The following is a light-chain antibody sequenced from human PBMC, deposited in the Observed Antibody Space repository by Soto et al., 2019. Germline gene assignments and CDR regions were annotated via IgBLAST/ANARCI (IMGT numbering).Light chain of an antibody. CDR3: QQYKSYPRT. J-gene: IGKJ1*01. CDR2: KAS. Sequence: DIQMTQSPSTLSASVGDRVTITCRASLSISDWLAWYQQKPGKAPKLLIYKASSLESGFPSRFSGSGSGTEFSLTINSLQPDDLPTYYCQQYKSYPRTFGQGTKVEIK. CDR1: LSISDW. V-gene: IGKV1-5*03.